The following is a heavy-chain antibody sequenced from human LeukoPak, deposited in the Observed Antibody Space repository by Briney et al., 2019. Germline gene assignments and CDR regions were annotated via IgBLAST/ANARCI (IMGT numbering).Heavy chain of an antibody. V-gene: IGHV3-30*03. CDR2: ISYDGSNK. Sequence: GRSLRLSCAASGFTFSSYGMHWVRQAPGKGLEWVAVISYDGSNKYYADSVKGRFTISRDNSKNTLYLQMNSLRAEDTAVYYCARLPGRYYGSGSPNWYFDLWGLGTLVTVSS. J-gene: IGHJ2*01. CDR3: ARLPGRYYGSGSPNWYFDL. D-gene: IGHD3-10*01. CDR1: GFTFSSYG.